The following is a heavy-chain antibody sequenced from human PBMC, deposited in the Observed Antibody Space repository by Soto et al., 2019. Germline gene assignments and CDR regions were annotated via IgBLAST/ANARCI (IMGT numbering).Heavy chain of an antibody. CDR1: GFTFSSYA. D-gene: IGHD6-19*01. J-gene: IGHJ5*02. CDR2: ISGSGGST. Sequence: GGSLGLSCAASGFTFSSYAMSWVRQAPGKGLEWVSAISGSGGSTYYADSVKGRFTISRDNSKNTLYLQMNSLRAEDTAVYYCARATTRIAVAGYGSWGQGTLVTVSS. V-gene: IGHV3-23*01. CDR3: ARATTRIAVAGYGS.